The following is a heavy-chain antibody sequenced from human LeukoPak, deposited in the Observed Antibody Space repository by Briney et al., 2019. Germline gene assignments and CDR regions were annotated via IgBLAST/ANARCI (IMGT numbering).Heavy chain of an antibody. V-gene: IGHV3-21*04. CDR1: GFTFTNYY. D-gene: IGHD5-12*01. J-gene: IGHJ4*02. CDR3: AKGWLRGYVDY. Sequence: GGSLRLSCSASGFTFTNYYLNWVRQAPGKGLEWVSSISGGYSYINYAASVKGRFTFSRDNSKNTLYLQMNSLRAEDTAVYYCAKGWLRGYVDYWGPGALVTVSS. CDR2: ISGGYSYI.